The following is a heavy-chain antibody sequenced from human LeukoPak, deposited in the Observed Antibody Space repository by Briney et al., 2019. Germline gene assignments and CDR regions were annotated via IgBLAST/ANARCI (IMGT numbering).Heavy chain of an antibody. CDR1: GFTFSSYA. V-gene: IGHV3-23*01. D-gene: IGHD4-17*01. J-gene: IGHJ4*02. Sequence: GGSLRLSCAASGFTFSSYAMSWVRQAPGKGLEWVSAISGSGGSTYYADSVKGRFTISRDNSKNTLYLQMNSLRAEDTAVYYCARQSYGDYGHFDYWGQGTLVTVSS. CDR3: ARQSYGDYGHFDY. CDR2: ISGSGGST.